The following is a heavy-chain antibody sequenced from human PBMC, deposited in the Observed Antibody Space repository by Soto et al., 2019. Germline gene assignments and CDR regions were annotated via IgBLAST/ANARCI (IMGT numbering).Heavy chain of an antibody. Sequence: PTNSLSLTRTAAGGSISRYYWRWIRQPPGKGLEWIGYSYYSGSTNYSPSLKSRVTISVGTSKNQFSLKLSSLTAADTAVYYCARDAFHYYGFDVWRHLTTFTACS. CDR2: SYYSGST. CDR3: ARDAFHYYGFDV. CDR1: GGSISRYY. V-gene: IGHV4-59*01. J-gene: IGHJ6*02.